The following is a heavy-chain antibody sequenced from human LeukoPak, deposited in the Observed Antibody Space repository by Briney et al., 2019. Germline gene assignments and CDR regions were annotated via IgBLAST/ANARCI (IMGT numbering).Heavy chain of an antibody. V-gene: IGHV4-59*01. CDR2: IYYSGST. Sequence: SETLSLTCNVSGGSISSYYWSWIRQPPGKGLEWIGYIYYSGSTNYNPSLKSRVTISVDTSKNQFSLKLSSVTAADTAVYYCARDDDDYVWGSYRYWGQGTLVTVSS. J-gene: IGHJ4*02. CDR3: ARDDDDYVWGSYRY. D-gene: IGHD3-16*02. CDR1: GGSISSYY.